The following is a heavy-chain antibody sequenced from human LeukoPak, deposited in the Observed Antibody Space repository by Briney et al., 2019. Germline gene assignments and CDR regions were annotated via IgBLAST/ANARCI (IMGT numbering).Heavy chain of an antibody. J-gene: IGHJ5*02. CDR2: INPSGGST. CDR1: GYTFTGYY. CDR3: ARDRPPANWFDP. Sequence: ASVKVSCKASGYTFTGYYMHWVRQAPGQGLEWMGIINPSGGSTSYAQKFQGRVTMTRDTSTSTVYMELSSLRSEDTAVYYCARDRPPANWFDPWGQGTLVTVSS. V-gene: IGHV1-46*01.